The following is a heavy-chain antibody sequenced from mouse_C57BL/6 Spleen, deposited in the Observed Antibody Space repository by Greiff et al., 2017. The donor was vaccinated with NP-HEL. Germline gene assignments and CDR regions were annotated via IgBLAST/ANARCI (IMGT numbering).Heavy chain of an antibody. Sequence: EVHLVESGGGLVKPGGSLKLSCAASGFTFSDYGMHWVRQAPEKGLEWVAYISSGSSTIYYADTVKGRFTISRDNAKNTLFLQMTSLRSEDTAMYYCARDSWDGGYFDYWGQGTTLTVSS. D-gene: IGHD4-1*01. CDR1: GFTFSDYG. V-gene: IGHV5-17*01. J-gene: IGHJ2*01. CDR2: ISSGSSTI. CDR3: ARDSWDGGYFDY.